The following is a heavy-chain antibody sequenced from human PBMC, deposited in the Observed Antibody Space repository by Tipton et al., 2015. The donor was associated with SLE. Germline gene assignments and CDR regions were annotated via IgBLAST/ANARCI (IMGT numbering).Heavy chain of an antibody. Sequence: GHVTISADKSISTAYLQWSSLKASDTAMYYCAKPPLGGGRAFDIWGQGTMVTVSS. V-gene: IGHV5-10-1*01. J-gene: IGHJ3*02. D-gene: IGHD2-15*01. CDR3: AKPPLGGGRAFDI.